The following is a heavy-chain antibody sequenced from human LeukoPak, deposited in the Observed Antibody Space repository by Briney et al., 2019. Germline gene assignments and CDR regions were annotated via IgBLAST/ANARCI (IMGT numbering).Heavy chain of an antibody. V-gene: IGHV3-9*01. CDR3: TKDLSSQWFTDIRHYGMNV. CDR1: GFTFDDYS. CDR2: ISWHSRSI. J-gene: IGHJ6*02. D-gene: IGHD3-22*01. Sequence: GGSLRLSCAAPGFTFDDYSMHWVRQAPGKGLEWVAGISWHSRSIGYADSVKGRFTISRDNAKNSVSLQMNSLRTEDTALYYCTKDLSSQWFTDIRHYGMNVWGQGTTVAVS.